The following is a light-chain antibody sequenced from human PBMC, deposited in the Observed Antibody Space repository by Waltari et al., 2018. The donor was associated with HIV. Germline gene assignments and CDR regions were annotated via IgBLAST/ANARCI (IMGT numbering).Light chain of an antibody. CDR2: DAS. J-gene: IGKJ1*01. CDR1: QSVSSN. Sequence: EIVMTQSPATLSVSPGERATLSCRASQSVSSNLAWYQHKPGQAPRLLIYDASTRATGIPARFSGSWSGTEFTLTISILQSEDFAVYYCQQYNSWPGTFGQGTKVEIK. CDR3: QQYNSWPGT. V-gene: IGKV3-15*01.